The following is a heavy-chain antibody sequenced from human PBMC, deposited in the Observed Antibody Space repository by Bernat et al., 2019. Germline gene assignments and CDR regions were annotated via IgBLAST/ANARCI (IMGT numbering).Heavy chain of an antibody. CDR3: ARDGTNGSSGYYPSDYGMDV. CDR1: GFTFSSYA. D-gene: IGHD3-22*01. CDR2: ISGSGGST. V-gene: IGHV3-23*01. J-gene: IGHJ6*02. Sequence: EVQLLESGGGLVQPGGSLRLSCAASGFTFSSYAMSWVRQAPGKGLEWVSAISGSGGSTYYADSVKGRFTISRDNSKNTLYLQMNSLRAEDTAVYYCARDGTNGSSGYYPSDYGMDVWGQGTTVTVSS.